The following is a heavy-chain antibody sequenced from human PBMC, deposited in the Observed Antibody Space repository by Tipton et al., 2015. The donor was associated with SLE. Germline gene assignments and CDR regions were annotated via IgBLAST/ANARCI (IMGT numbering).Heavy chain of an antibody. J-gene: IGHJ4*02. V-gene: IGHV4-39*01. CDR3: ARLVGAYDILTGYYQRYFDY. CDR2: IYYSGST. D-gene: IGHD3-9*01. Sequence: LRLSCTVSGDSIGSSSNYWGWIRQPPGKGRVGIGGIYYSGSTYYNPSLKSRVTISVDTSKTPFSLQLRSVTAADTAVYYCARLVGAYDILTGYYQRYFDYWGQGTLVTVSS. CDR1: GDSIGSSSNY.